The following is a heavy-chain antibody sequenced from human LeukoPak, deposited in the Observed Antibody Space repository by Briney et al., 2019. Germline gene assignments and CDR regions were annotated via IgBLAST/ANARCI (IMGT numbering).Heavy chain of an antibody. D-gene: IGHD3-10*01. Sequence: GGSLRLSCAASGFTFSSYAMSWVRQAPGKGLEWVSTISSSGGSTYYADSVKGRFTFSRDNPKNTLYLQMDSLRADDTAVYYCVKGYYSIFDWGQGTLVTVSS. CDR3: VKGYYSIFD. CDR2: ISSSGGST. J-gene: IGHJ4*02. CDR1: GFTFSSYA. V-gene: IGHV3-23*01.